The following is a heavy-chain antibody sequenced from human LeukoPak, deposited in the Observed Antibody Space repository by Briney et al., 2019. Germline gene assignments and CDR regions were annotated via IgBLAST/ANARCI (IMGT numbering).Heavy chain of an antibody. Sequence: GGSLRLSCAASGFTLSTYSMHWDRQAPREGMELVAVISYDGSNKYYAGSVKGRFTISRDNAKKALYLQMTDLTAEDTAVYYCARAGVEPFDYWGQGTLVTVSS. J-gene: IGHJ4*02. V-gene: IGHV3-30*04. CDR3: ARAGVEPFDY. CDR1: GFTLSTYS. D-gene: IGHD1-1*01. CDR2: ISYDGSNK.